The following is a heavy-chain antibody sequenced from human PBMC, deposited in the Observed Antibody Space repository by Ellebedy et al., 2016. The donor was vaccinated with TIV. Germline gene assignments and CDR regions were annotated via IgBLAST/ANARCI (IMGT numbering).Heavy chain of an antibody. D-gene: IGHD3-16*01. J-gene: IGHJ3*02. CDR1: GFTFSSYA. Sequence: GESLKISXAASGFTFSSYAMSWVRQAPGKGLEWVSTISYSGGSTYHTDYVKGRFTISRDNSKNTLYLQMNSLRAEDAALYDCAKKDLDDRVGAFDIWGQGTLVTVSS. CDR3: AKKDLDDRVGAFDI. CDR2: ISYSGGST. V-gene: IGHV3-23*01.